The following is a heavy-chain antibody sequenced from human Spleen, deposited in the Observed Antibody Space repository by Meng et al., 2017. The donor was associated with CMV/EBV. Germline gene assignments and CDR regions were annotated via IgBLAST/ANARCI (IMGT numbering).Heavy chain of an antibody. CDR2: IKPNSGNT. D-gene: IGHD3-16*01. V-gene: IGHV1-2*02. CDR3: ARDHHWGAGY. J-gene: IGHJ4*02. Sequence: KVSCKASGYFFSDHFMHWVRQAPGQGLEWMGWIKPNSGNTNYAQNFQGRVTMTSDSSTTTAYMELSRLTSDDTAVYYCARDHHWGAGYWGQGTLVTVSS. CDR1: GYFFSDHF.